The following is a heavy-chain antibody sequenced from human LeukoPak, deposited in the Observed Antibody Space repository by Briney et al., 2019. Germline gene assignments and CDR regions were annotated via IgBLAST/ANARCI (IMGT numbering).Heavy chain of an antibody. CDR1: GGSISSYY. J-gene: IGHJ6*03. D-gene: IGHD6-25*01. CDR3: ARDRLSYYMDV. CDR2: IYYSGST. V-gene: IGHV4-59*01. Sequence: SETLSLTCTVSGGSISSYYWSWIRQPPGKGLEWIGYIYYSGSTNCNPSLKSRVTISVDTSKNQFSLKLSSVTAADTAVYYCARDRLSYYMDVWGKGTTVTVSS.